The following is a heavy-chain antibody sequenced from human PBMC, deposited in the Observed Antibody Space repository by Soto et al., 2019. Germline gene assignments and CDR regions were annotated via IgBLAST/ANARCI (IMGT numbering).Heavy chain of an antibody. V-gene: IGHV3-74*01. CDR1: GLTFSKNW. CDR2: ISSDGSST. J-gene: IGHJ4*02. CDR3: LYDLDY. Sequence: EVQLVESGGGLVQPGGSLRLSWVALGLTFSKNWMHGVRQPPGKGLVWVSHISSDGSSTNYADSVKGRFTISRDNAKSTLYLQMNSLGVEDTAVYYCLYDLDYWGQGTLVTVSS. D-gene: IGHD3-22*01.